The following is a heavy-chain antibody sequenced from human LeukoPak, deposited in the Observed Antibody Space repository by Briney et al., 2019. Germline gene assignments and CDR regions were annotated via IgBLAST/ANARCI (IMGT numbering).Heavy chain of an antibody. CDR1: GGSIGSYY. CDR2: IYYSGST. CDR3: ARGWGYCSSTSCYHNWFDP. D-gene: IGHD2-2*01. Sequence: PSETLSLTCTVSGGSIGSYYWSWIRQPPGKGLEWIGYIYYSGSTNYNPSLKSRVTISVDTSKNQFSLKLSSVTAADTAVYYCARGWGYCSSTSCYHNWFDPWGQGTLVTVSS. V-gene: IGHV4-59*01. J-gene: IGHJ5*02.